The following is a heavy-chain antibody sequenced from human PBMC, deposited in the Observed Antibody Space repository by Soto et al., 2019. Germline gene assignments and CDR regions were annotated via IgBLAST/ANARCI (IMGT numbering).Heavy chain of an antibody. Sequence: GGSLRLSCAASGFTFSSYAMSWVRQAPGKGLEWVSAISGSGGSTYYADSVKGRFTISRDNSKNTLYLQMNSLRADDTAVYYCAKDTEDADYYFDYWGQGTLVTVSS. CDR3: AKDTEDADYYFDY. V-gene: IGHV3-23*01. CDR2: ISGSGGST. J-gene: IGHJ4*02. D-gene: IGHD4-17*01. CDR1: GFTFSSYA.